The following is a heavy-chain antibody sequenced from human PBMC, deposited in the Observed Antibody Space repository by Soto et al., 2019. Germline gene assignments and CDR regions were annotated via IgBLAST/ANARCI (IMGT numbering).Heavy chain of an antibody. V-gene: IGHV4-59*04. CDR3: ARRPYYYNSSGYRLYYFDY. D-gene: IGHD3-22*01. CDR1: GDSISGYY. Sequence: SETLSLTCTVSGDSISGYYWSWIRQPPGKGLEWIGCIYYSGSTYYSPSLNSRLTISVDTSKNQFSLKLSSVTAADTAVYYCARRPYYYNSSGYRLYYFDYWGPGTLVTVSS. J-gene: IGHJ4*02. CDR2: IYYSGST.